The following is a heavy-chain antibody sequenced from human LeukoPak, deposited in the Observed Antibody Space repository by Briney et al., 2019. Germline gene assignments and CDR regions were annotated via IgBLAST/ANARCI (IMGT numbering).Heavy chain of an antibody. CDR1: GGSISSGGYS. D-gene: IGHD3-22*01. V-gene: IGHV4-30-2*01. Sequence: PSQTLSLTCAVSGGSISSGGYSWSWIRQPPGKGLEWIGEINHSGSTNYNPSLKSRVTISVDTSKNQFSLKLSSVTAADTAVYYCARFNYDSRARPPFDYWGQGTLVTVSS. CDR2: INHSGST. J-gene: IGHJ4*02. CDR3: ARFNYDSRARPPFDY.